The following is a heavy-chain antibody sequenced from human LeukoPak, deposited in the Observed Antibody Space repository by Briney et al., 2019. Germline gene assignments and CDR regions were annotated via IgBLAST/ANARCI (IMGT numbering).Heavy chain of an antibody. Sequence: GGSLRLSCAASGFTFSNFWMHWVRQAPGKGLVWVSSINTDGSSSTYVDSVKGRFTISRDNAKNMLYLQMNSLRAEDTAVYYWAKPEWEPSQFDSWGQGTLVTVSS. J-gene: IGHJ4*02. V-gene: IGHV3-74*01. CDR3: AKPEWEPSQFDS. CDR2: INTDGSSS. D-gene: IGHD1-26*01. CDR1: GFTFSNFW.